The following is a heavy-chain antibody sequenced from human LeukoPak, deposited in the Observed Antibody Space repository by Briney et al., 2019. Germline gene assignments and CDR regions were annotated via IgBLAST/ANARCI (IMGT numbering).Heavy chain of an antibody. J-gene: IGHJ4*02. V-gene: IGHV3-53*01. D-gene: IGHD5-24*01. CDR3: ARETLEMVLAY. CDR1: GFSARSNY. Sequence: PGGYLRLSCAASGFSARSNYMSWVRQAPGKGLEWVSAIYSGGSTYYADSVKGRFTISRDNSKNTLYLQMNSLRAEDTAVYYCARETLEMVLAYWGQGTLVTVSS. CDR2: IYSGGST.